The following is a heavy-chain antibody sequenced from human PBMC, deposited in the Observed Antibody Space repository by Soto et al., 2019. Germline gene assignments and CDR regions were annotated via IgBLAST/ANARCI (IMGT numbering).Heavy chain of an antibody. CDR1: GYSFTSYW. V-gene: IGHV5-51*01. CDR2: IYPGDSDT. Sequence: GESLKISCKGSGYSFTSYWIGWVRQMPGKGLESMGIIYPGDSDTRYSPSFQGQVTISADKSISTAYLQWSSLKASDTAMYYCAGKAAASKCYWSMDDWGQGTLVTVSS. D-gene: IGHD6-13*01. CDR3: AGKAAASKCYWSMDD. J-gene: IGHJ4*02.